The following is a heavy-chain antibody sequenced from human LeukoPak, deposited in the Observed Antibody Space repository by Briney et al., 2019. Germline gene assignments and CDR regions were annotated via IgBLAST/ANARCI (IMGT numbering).Heavy chain of an antibody. CDR3: AKDMDCSSTGCYVFAT. J-gene: IGHJ5*02. V-gene: IGHV3-23*01. CDR2: ISGDGEST. Sequence: PGGSLRLSCAASGVTLRNYAMTWIRQAAGKGLQWVSVISGDGESTYYADSVRGRFTISRDNSKNTMYLQMNNLGADAMAVYYCAKDMDCSSTGCYVFATWGQGTLVTVSS. CDR1: GVTLRNYA. D-gene: IGHD2-2*01.